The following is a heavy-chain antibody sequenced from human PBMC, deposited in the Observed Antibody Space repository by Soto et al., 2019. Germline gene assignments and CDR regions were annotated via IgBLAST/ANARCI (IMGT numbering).Heavy chain of an antibody. Sequence: SETLSLTCAVYGGSFSGYYWSWIRQPPGKGLEWIVEINHSGSTNYNPSLKSRVTISVDTSKNQFSLKLSSVTAADTAVYYCAGEASYYYGSGSYYSRNWFDPWGQGTLVTVSS. D-gene: IGHD3-10*01. CDR2: INHSGST. V-gene: IGHV4-34*01. CDR1: GGSFSGYY. J-gene: IGHJ5*02. CDR3: AGEASYYYGSGSYYSRNWFDP.